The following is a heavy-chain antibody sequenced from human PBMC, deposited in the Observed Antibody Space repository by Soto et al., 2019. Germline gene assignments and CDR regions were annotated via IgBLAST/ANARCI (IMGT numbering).Heavy chain of an antibody. J-gene: IGHJ6*02. V-gene: IGHV3-30-3*01. CDR1: GFTFSSYA. Sequence: QVQLVESGGGVVQPGRSLRLSCAASGFTFSSYAMHWVRQAPGKGLEWVAVISYDGSNKYYADSVKGRFTISRDNAMNTLNLQMNSLRAEDTAVYYCARGVRGYYYHSEDFYYYYGMDVWGQGTTVTVSS. CDR2: ISYDGSNK. CDR3: ARGVRGYYYHSEDFYYYYGMDV. D-gene: IGHD3-22*01.